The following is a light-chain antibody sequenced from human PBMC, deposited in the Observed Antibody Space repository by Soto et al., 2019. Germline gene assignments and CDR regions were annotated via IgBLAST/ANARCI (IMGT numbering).Light chain of an antibody. Sequence: AIQLTQSPSSLSASVGDRVTTTCRASQGISSALAWYQKKPGEAPKLLIYDASTLESGVPSRFSGSGSATDFTLTISSLQPEDFATYYCQQFNSYPITFGQGTRLEIK. V-gene: IGKV1-13*02. CDR3: QQFNSYPIT. CDR2: DAS. CDR1: QGISSA. J-gene: IGKJ5*01.